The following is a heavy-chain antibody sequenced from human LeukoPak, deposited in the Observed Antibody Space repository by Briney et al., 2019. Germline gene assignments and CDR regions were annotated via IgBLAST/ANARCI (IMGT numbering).Heavy chain of an antibody. CDR2: ITVSSST. CDR3: ARGDTLSDLNAFDH. V-gene: IGHV3-48*02. Sequence: PGGSLRLSCAASGFTCSTYTMNWVRQAPGKGLEWLSYITVSSSTYYADSVQGRFTISRDNAKNSLYLQMNSLRDEDTAVYYCARGDTLSDLNAFDHWGQGTMVTVSS. J-gene: IGHJ3*01. CDR1: GFTCSTYT.